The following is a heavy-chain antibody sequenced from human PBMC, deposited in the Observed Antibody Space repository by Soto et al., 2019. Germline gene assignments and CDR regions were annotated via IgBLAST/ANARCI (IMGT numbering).Heavy chain of an antibody. CDR2: IYYSGTT. CDR3: AIMGVRRQVIQSAY. V-gene: IGHV4-39*01. D-gene: IGHD2-21*01. J-gene: IGHJ4*02. CDR1: GGSVTGSSYY. Sequence: QLQLQESGPGLVKPSETLSLTCSVSGGSVTGSSYYWGWIRQPPGKGLEWIASIYYSGTTYYNPSLKSRVTISVDTSNNQFSLKLTSVTAADAALYYCAIMGVRRQVIQSAYWGQGTLVTVSS.